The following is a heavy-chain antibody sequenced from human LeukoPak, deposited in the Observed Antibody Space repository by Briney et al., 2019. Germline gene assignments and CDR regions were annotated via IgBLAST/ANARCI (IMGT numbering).Heavy chain of an antibody. D-gene: IGHD2-2*01. J-gene: IGHJ6*03. CDR3: ARGSGCSRTSCYRYYYYYMDV. CDR1: VGSFSGYY. Sequence: SETLSLTCAVYVGSFSGYYWSWIRQPPGKGLEWIGEINHSGSTNYNPSLKSRVTISVDASKNQFSLKLSSVTAADTAVYYCARGSGCSRTSCYRYYYYYMDVWGKGTTVTVSS. CDR2: INHSGST. V-gene: IGHV4-34*01.